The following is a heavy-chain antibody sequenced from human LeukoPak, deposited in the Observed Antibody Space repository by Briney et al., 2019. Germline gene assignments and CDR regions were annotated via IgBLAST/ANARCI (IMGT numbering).Heavy chain of an antibody. J-gene: IGHJ4*02. CDR3: ARGSITIFGVVITGNFDY. V-gene: IGHV1-46*01. D-gene: IGHD3-3*01. Sequence: ASVKVSCKASGGTFSSYAISWVRQAPGQGLEWMGIINPSGGSTSYAQKFQGRVTMTRDMSTSTVYMELSSLRSEDTAVYYCARGSITIFGVVITGNFDYWGQGTLVTVSS. CDR1: GGTFSSYA. CDR2: INPSGGST.